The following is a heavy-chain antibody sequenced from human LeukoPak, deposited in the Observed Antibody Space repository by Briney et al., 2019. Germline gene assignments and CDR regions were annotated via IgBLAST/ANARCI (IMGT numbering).Heavy chain of an antibody. Sequence: PSETLSLTCTVSGGSISSYYWSWIRQPPGKGLEWIGYIYYSGSTNYNPSLKSRVTISVDTSKNQFSLELSSVTAADTAVYYCASSAYCSSTSCFFDYWGQGTLVTVSS. V-gene: IGHV4-59*01. CDR3: ASSAYCSSTSCFFDY. D-gene: IGHD2-2*01. J-gene: IGHJ4*02. CDR1: GGSISSYY. CDR2: IYYSGST.